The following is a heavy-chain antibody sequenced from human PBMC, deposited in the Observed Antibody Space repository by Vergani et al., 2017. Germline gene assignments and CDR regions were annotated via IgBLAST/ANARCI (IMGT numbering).Heavy chain of an antibody. D-gene: IGHD3-22*01. CDR3: ARQPPESYYYDNRYFDL. Sequence: QVQLQESGPGLVKPSETLSLTCTVSGGSISSYYWSWIRQPPGKGLEWIGYIYYSGSTNYNPSLKSRVTISVDTSKNQFSLKLSSVTAADTAMYYCARQPPESYYYDNRYFDLWGRGTLVTVSS. CDR2: IYYSGST. V-gene: IGHV4-59*01. J-gene: IGHJ2*01. CDR1: GGSISSYY.